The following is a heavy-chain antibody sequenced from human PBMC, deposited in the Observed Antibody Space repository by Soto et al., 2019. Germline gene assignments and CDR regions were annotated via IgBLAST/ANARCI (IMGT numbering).Heavy chain of an antibody. J-gene: IGHJ4*02. Sequence: ASVKVSCKASGYTFTNYAIHWVRQAPGQRLEWMGWINGGNGNTKYSQKFQGRVTITRDTSASTAYMELSSLRSEDTAVYYCARSIVVVTALDYWGQGTLVTVSS. D-gene: IGHD2-21*02. CDR3: ARSIVVVTALDY. V-gene: IGHV1-3*01. CDR1: GYTFTNYA. CDR2: INGGNGNT.